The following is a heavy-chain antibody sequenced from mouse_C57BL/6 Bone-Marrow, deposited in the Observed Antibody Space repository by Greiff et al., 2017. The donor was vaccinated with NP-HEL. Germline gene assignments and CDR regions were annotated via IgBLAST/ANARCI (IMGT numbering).Heavy chain of an antibody. CDR2: IRNKANGYTT. V-gene: IGHV7-3*01. CDR1: GFTFTDYY. CDR3: ARVSGNVAWFAY. Sequence: EVHLVESGGGLVQPGGSLSLSCAASGFTFTDYYMSWVRQPPGKALEWLGFIRNKANGYTTEYSASVKGRFTISRDNSQSILYLQMNALRAEDSATYYCARVSGNVAWFAYWGQGTLVTVSA. D-gene: IGHD1-3*01. J-gene: IGHJ3*01.